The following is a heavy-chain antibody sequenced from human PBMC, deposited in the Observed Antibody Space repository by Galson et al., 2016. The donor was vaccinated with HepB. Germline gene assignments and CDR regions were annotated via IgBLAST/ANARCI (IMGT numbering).Heavy chain of an antibody. D-gene: IGHD5-12*01. V-gene: IGHV4-31*03. CDR2: VFYSGTT. CDR1: DASINSGGYY. CDR3: ARIKYSGYNPGLFFDS. J-gene: IGHJ4*02. Sequence: LSLTCSVSDASINSGGYYWRWIRQLPVKGLEWIGYVFYSGTTYYNPSLKSRVTISIDTSNRQFSLKLTSVTAADTAVYYCARIKYSGYNPGLFFDSWGQGILVSVSS.